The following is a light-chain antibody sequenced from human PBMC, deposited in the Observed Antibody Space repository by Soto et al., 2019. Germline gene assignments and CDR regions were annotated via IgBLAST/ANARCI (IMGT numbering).Light chain of an antibody. V-gene: IGKV4-1*01. CDR3: QQYYSTLIT. CDR1: QSILYSSNNKNY. J-gene: IGKJ5*01. CDR2: WAS. Sequence: DIVMTPSPDSLAVSLGERATINCKSSQSILYSSNNKNYLAWYQQKPGQPPKLLISWASTRESGVPDRFSGSGSGTDFTLTISSLQAEDVAVYYCQQYYSTLITFGQGTRLEIK.